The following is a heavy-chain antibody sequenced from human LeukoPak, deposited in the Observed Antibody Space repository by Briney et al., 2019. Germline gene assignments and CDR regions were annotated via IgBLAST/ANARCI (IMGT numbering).Heavy chain of an antibody. CDR1: GFTFDGYG. CDR3: ARDPLVREAFDY. V-gene: IGHV3-7*01. D-gene: IGHD6-6*01. Sequence: RTGGSLRLSCAASGFTFDGYGMSWVRQAPGKGLEWLANIKQDGSEKYYVDSVKGRFTISRDNAKNSLYLQMNSLRAEDTAVYYCARDPLVREAFDYWGQGTLVTVSS. J-gene: IGHJ4*02. CDR2: IKQDGSEK.